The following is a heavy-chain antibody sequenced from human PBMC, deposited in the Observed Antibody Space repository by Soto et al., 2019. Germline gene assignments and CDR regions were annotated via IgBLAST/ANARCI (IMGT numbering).Heavy chain of an antibody. D-gene: IGHD3-3*01. J-gene: IGHJ4*02. Sequence: SETLSLTCTVSGGSVSRGGYFWNWIRQHPGKGLEWIGYIYYSGSPSYNPSLKNRVSISVDPSNNQFSLRLSSATAADTAVYYCARAYPPDYRSGSRGSFDYWGQGTLVTVSS. CDR1: GGSVSRGGYF. CDR3: ARAYPPDYRSGSRGSFDY. CDR2: IYYSGSP. V-gene: IGHV4-31*03.